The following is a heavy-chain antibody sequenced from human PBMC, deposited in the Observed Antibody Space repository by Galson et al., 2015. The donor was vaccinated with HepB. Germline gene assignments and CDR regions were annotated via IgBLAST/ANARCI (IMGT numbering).Heavy chain of an antibody. D-gene: IGHD1-26*01. J-gene: IGHJ2*01. V-gene: IGHV3-23*01. Sequence: SLRLSCAASGFTFSSYAMSWVRQAPGKGLERVSAISGSGGSTYYADSVKGRFTISRDNSKNTLYLQMNSLRAEDTAVYYCAKGSGSYWVYWYFDLWGRGTLVTVSS. CDR2: ISGSGGST. CDR1: GFTFSSYA. CDR3: AKGSGSYWVYWYFDL.